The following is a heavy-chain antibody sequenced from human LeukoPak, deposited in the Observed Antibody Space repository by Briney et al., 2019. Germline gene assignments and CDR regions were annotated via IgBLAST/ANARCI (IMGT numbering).Heavy chain of an antibody. Sequence: GGSLRLSCAASGFTFSSYAMHWVRQAPGKGLEWVAVISYDGSNKYYADSVKGRFTISRDNSKNTLYLQMNSLRAEDTAVYYCAGADSSGYYYHFDYWAREPWSPSPQ. CDR1: GFTFSSYA. J-gene: IGHJ4*02. CDR2: ISYDGSNK. V-gene: IGHV3-30*04. CDR3: AGADSSGYYYHFDY. D-gene: IGHD3-22*01.